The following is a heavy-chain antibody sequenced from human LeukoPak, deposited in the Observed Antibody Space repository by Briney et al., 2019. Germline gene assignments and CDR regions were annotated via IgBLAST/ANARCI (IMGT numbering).Heavy chain of an antibody. CDR1: GFTFSSYG. CDR3: ARAGGSTVSHSDY. J-gene: IGHJ4*02. D-gene: IGHD4-17*01. V-gene: IGHV3-33*01. Sequence: GGSLRLSCAASGFTFSSYGMHWVRQAPGKGLEWVAVIWYDGSNKYYADAVKGRFTISRDNSKNTLYLQMNSLRAEDTAVYYCARAGGSTVSHSDYWGQGTLVTVSS. CDR2: IWYDGSNK.